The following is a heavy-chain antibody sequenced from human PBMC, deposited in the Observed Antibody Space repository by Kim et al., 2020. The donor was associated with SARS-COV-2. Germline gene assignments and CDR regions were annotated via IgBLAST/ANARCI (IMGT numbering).Heavy chain of an antibody. CDR3: ARGGCSGGSCYFDY. V-gene: IGHV5-51*01. J-gene: IGHJ4*02. Sequence: SPPVQDQVTISADTSISTAYLQWSSLKASDTAMYYCARGGCSGGSCYFDYWGQGTLVTVSS. D-gene: IGHD2-15*01.